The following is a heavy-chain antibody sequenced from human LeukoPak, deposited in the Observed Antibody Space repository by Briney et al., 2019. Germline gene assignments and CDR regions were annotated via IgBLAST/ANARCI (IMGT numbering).Heavy chain of an antibody. V-gene: IGHV4-30-4*01. J-gene: IGHJ5*02. Sequence: SETLSLTCTVSGGSISSGNYYWSWIRQPPGKGLEWIGYIYYSGSTYYNSSLKSRVTISVDTSKNQFSLKLSSVTAADTAVYYCARGQSHDYDSWNGYRYNWFDPWGQGTLVTVSS. D-gene: IGHD3-3*01. CDR1: GGSISSGNYY. CDR3: ARGQSHDYDSWNGYRYNWFDP. CDR2: IYYSGST.